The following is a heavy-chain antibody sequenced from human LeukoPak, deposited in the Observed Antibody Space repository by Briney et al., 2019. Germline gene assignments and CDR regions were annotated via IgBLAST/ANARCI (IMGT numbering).Heavy chain of an antibody. CDR2: IYYSGST. V-gene: IGHV4-39*01. CDR1: GGSISGSSYY. CDR3: ARQRYCSGTSCSYGDWFDP. Sequence: SETLSLTCTVSGGSISGSSYYWGWIRQPPGKGLEWIGSIYYSGSTYYNPSLRSRVTISVDTSKNQFSLKLSSVTAADTAVYYCARQRYCSGTSCSYGDWFDPWGQGTLVTVSS. J-gene: IGHJ5*02. D-gene: IGHD2-2*01.